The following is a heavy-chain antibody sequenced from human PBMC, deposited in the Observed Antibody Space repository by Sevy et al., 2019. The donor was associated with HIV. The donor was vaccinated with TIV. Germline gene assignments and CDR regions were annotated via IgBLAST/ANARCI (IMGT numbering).Heavy chain of an antibody. J-gene: IGHJ4*02. D-gene: IGHD3-10*01. Sequence: GGSLRLSCAASGFAFSSYTMFWIGQAPGKGLEWMASISYDGNNKYYADSVKGRFTISRDNSKNTLYVQMNSLRPEDTAVYYCASSMIRGVGDYWGQGTLVTVSS. CDR2: ISYDGNNK. CDR3: ASSMIRGVGDY. V-gene: IGHV3-30-3*01. CDR1: GFAFSSYT.